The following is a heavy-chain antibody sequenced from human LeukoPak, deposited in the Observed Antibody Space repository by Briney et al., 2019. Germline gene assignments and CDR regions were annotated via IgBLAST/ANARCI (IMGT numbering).Heavy chain of an antibody. Sequence: HPGGSLRLSCAASGFTFSSYAMHWVRQAPGKGLEWVAVISYDGSNKYYADSVKGRFTISRDNSKNTLYLQMNSLRAEDTAVYYCARDQMAIPWAFDIWGQGTMVTVSS. CDR2: ISYDGSNK. V-gene: IGHV3-30-3*01. CDR3: ARDQMAIPWAFDI. J-gene: IGHJ3*02. D-gene: IGHD5-24*01. CDR1: GFTFSSYA.